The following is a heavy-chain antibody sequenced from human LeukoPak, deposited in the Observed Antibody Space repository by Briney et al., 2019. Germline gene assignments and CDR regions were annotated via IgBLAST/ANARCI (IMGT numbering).Heavy chain of an antibody. CDR1: GGSISSYY. D-gene: IGHD3-16*02. V-gene: IGHV4-59*01. CDR3: ARAKYYDYVWGSYRLVDAFDI. CDR2: IYYSGST. J-gene: IGHJ3*02. Sequence: SETLSLTCTVYGGSISSYYWSWIRQPPGKGLEWIGYIYYSGSTNYNPSLKSRVTISVDTSKNQFSLKLSSVTAADTAVYYCARAKYYDYVWGSYRLVDAFDIWGQGTMVTVSS.